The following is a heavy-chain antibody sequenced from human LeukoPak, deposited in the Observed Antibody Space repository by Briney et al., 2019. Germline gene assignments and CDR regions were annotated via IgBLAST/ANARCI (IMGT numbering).Heavy chain of an antibody. CDR3: AGHHPRNTVDF. J-gene: IGHJ4*02. V-gene: IGHV4-59*08. D-gene: IGHD2/OR15-2a*01. CDR2: ISDIGSI. Sequence: MASETLSLTCAVYGGSISSYYWSWIRQPPGKGLEWIAYISDIGSINYNPSLKSRVTISLDTSKNQFSLKLSSVTAADTAVYYCAGHHPRNTVDFWGQGTLVTVSS. CDR1: GGSISSYY.